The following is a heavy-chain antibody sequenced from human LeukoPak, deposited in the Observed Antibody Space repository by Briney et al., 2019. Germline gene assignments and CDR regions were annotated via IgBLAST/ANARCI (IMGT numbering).Heavy chain of an antibody. V-gene: IGHV4-59*08. CDR3: ARLRYSLLIDY. Sequence: SETLSLTCTVSGGSISSYYWSWIRQPPGKGLEWIGYIYYSGSTNYNPSLKSRVTISVDTSKNQFSLKLSSVTAADTAVYYCARLRYSLLIDYWGQGTLVTVSS. CDR2: IYYSGST. CDR1: GGSISSYY. D-gene: IGHD2-8*01. J-gene: IGHJ4*02.